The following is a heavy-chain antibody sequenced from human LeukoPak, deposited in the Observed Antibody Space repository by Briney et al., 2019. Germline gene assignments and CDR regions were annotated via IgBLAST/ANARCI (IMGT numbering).Heavy chain of an antibody. CDR2: ITSYHT. D-gene: IGHD3-22*01. CDR3: ARTHFYDTSGNLFDY. V-gene: IGHV1-18*01. CDR1: GYTFSNFG. Sequence: ASVKVSCKASGYTFSNFGISWIRQAPRQGLEWLGWITSYHTNYAERFQDRVTMTIDTSTNTAYMELRSLKSDDTAVYYCARTHFYDTSGNLFDYWGQRTLVTVSS. J-gene: IGHJ4*02.